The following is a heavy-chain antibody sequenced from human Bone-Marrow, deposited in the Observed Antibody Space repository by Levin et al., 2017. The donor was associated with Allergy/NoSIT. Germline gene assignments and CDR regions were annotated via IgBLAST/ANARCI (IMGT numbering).Heavy chain of an antibody. Sequence: GESLKISCAASGFTVSSNYMSWVRQAPGKGLEWVSVIYSGGSTYYADSVKGRFTISRDNSKNTLYLQMNSLRAEDTAVYYCASFSGFFDYWGQGTLVTVSS. CDR1: GFTVSSNY. J-gene: IGHJ4*02. CDR3: ASFSGFFDY. V-gene: IGHV3-53*01. CDR2: IYSGGST. D-gene: IGHD3-22*01.